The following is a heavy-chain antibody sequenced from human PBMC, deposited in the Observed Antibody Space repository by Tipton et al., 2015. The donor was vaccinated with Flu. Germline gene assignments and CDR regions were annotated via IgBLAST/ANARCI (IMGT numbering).Heavy chain of an antibody. Sequence: TLSLTCTVSGGSISSSSHYWGWIRQAPGRDLEWVGSLYYTGYPYYNSSLKSRLAMSIDTSKKQFSLRLSSVTAADTAVYYCAKVLFGWVESWAQGTLVTVSS. CDR2: LYYTGYP. D-gene: IGHD3-16*01. CDR1: GGSISSSSHY. J-gene: IGHJ5*01. CDR3: AKVLFGWVES. V-gene: IGHV4-39*07.